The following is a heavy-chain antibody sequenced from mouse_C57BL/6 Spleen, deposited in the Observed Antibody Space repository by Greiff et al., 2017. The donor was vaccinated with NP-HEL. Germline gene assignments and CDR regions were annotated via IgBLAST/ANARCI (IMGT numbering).Heavy chain of an antibody. CDR2: INPNNGGT. CDR1: GYTFTDYY. J-gene: IGHJ2*01. CDR3: ARSRDYGSFDY. D-gene: IGHD2-4*01. Sequence: EFQLQQSGPELVKPGASVKISCKASGYTFTDYYMNWVKQSHGKSLEWIGDINPNNGGTSYNQKFKGKATLTVDKSSSTAYMELRSLTSEDSAVYYCARSRDYGSFDYWGQGTTLTVSS. V-gene: IGHV1-26*01.